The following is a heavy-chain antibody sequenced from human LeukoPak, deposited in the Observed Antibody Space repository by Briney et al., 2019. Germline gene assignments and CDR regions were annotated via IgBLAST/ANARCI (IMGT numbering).Heavy chain of an antibody. Sequence: ASVKDSCKASGYTFTGYYMHWVRQAPGQGLEWMGWINANIGGTHYAQKCKGRVTMTRDTSISTAYMELSRLRSDDTAVYYCARDGVECSSTSGYEDYYYGMDVWGQGTTVTVSS. D-gene: IGHD2-2*01. CDR3: ARDGVECSSTSGYEDYYYGMDV. CDR2: INANIGGT. J-gene: IGHJ6*02. CDR1: GYTFTGYY. V-gene: IGHV1-2*02.